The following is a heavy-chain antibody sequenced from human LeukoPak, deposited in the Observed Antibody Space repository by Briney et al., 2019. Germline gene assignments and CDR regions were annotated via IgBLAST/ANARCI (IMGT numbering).Heavy chain of an antibody. CDR3: AREGTTVTTPNYYYYGMDV. V-gene: IGHV3-53*01. D-gene: IGHD4-17*01. CDR2: IYSGGST. CDR1: GFTVSSNY. J-gene: IGHJ6*02. Sequence: SGGSLRLSCAASGFTVSSNYMSWVRQAPGKGLEWVSVIYSGGSTYYADSVKGRFTISRDNSKNTLYLQMNSLRAEDTAVYYCAREGTTVTTPNYYYYGMDVWGQGTTVTVSS.